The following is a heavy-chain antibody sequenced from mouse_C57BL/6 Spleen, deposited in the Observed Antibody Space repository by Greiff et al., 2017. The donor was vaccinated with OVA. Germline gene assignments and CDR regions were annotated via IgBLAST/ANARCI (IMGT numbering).Heavy chain of an antibody. CDR1: GYAFSSSW. CDR2: IYPGDGDT. D-gene: IGHD2-12*01. J-gene: IGHJ4*01. CDR3: AGLRNGMDY. Sequence: QVQLQPSGPELVKPGASVKISCKASGYAFSSSWMNWVKQRPGQGLEWIGRIYPGDGDTNYNGKFKGKATLTADKSSSTAYMQLSSLTSEDSAVYFCAGLRNGMDYWGQGTSVTVSS. V-gene: IGHV1-82*01.